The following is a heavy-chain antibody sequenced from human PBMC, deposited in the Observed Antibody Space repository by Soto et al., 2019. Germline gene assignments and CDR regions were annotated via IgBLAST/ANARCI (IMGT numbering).Heavy chain of an antibody. CDR3: STAMTNYYYYYGMDV. J-gene: IGHJ6*02. D-gene: IGHD3-22*01. CDR1: GFSFSNYA. Sequence: GGSLRLSCAASGFSFSNYAMNCVRQAPGKGLEWVSVISGSGGSASYADSVQGRFTIFRDNSKNTLHLQMNSLRAEDTAVYYCSTAMTNYYYYYGMDVWGQGTTVTVSS. V-gene: IGHV3-23*01. CDR2: ISGSGGSA.